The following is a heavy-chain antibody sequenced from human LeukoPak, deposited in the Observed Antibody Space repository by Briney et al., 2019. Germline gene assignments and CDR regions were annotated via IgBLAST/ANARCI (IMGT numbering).Heavy chain of an antibody. CDR1: VCSLISSSYY. J-gene: IGHJ4*02. CDR3: ARYLDRGSYLNYFDY. CDR2: IYYSGIT. Sequence: SETLSLTCTVSVCSLISSSYYWGWIRQPPGKGLEWIGSIYYSGITYYNPSLKGRVTISVDASKNQFSLKLSSVTAADTAVCYCARYLDRGSYLNYFDYWGQGTLVTVSS. V-gene: IGHV4-39*07. D-gene: IGHD1-26*01.